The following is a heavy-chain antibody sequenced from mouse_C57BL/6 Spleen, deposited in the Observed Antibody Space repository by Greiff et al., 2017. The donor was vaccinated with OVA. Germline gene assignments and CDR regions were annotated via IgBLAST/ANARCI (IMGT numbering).Heavy chain of an antibody. CDR3: ARRLGRDFDY. CDR1: GYNFTSYW. Sequence: QVQLQQPGAELVRPGSSVKLSCKASGYNFTSYWMDWVKQRPGQGLEWIGNIYPSDSETHYNQKFKDKATLTVDKSSSTAYMQLSSLTSEDSAVYYCARRLGRDFDYWGQVTTLTVSS. D-gene: IGHD4-1*01. CDR2: IYPSDSET. J-gene: IGHJ2*01. V-gene: IGHV1-61*01.